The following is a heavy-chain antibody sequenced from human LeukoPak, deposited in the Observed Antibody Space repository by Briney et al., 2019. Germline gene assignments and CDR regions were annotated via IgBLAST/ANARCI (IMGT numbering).Heavy chain of an antibody. Sequence: GGSLRLSCAASGFTFDDYAMHWVRQAPGKGLEWVSGISWNSGSIGYADSVKGRFTISRDNAKNSLYLQMNSLRAEDTALYYCAKGHYYDSSVDYWGQGTLVTVSS. V-gene: IGHV3-9*01. J-gene: IGHJ4*02. CDR3: AKGHYYDSSVDY. CDR1: GFTFDDYA. D-gene: IGHD3-22*01. CDR2: ISWNSGSI.